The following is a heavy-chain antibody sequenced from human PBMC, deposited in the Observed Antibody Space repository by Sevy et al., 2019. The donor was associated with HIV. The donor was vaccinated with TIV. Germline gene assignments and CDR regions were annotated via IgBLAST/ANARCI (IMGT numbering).Heavy chain of an antibody. CDR2: INHSGST. CDR3: ARDVLTMVRGVMCY. Sequence: SETLSLTCAVYGGSFSGYYWSWIRQPPGKGLEWIGEINHSGSTNYNPSLKSRVTISVDTSKNQFSLKLSSVTAADTAVYYCARDVLTMVRGVMCYWGQGTLVTVSS. D-gene: IGHD3-10*01. J-gene: IGHJ4*02. CDR1: GGSFSGYY. V-gene: IGHV4-34*01.